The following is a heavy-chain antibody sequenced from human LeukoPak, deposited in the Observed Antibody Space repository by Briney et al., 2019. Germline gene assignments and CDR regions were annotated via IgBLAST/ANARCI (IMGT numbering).Heavy chain of an antibody. CDR2: IYHSGST. J-gene: IGHJ5*02. D-gene: IGHD6-13*01. CDR1: GYSISSGYY. V-gene: IGHV4-38-2*02. CDR3: ARDGSSSWYVGWFDP. Sequence: SETLSLTCTVSGYSISSGYYWGWIRQPPGKGLEWIGSIYHSGSTYYNPSLKSRVTISVDTSKNQFSLKLSSVTAADTAVYYCARDGSSSWYVGWFDPWGQGTLVTVSP.